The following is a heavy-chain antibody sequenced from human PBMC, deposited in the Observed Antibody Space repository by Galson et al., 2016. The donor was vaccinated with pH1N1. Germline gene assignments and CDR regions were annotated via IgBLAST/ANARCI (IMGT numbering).Heavy chain of an antibody. V-gene: IGHV3-33*01. J-gene: IGHJ4*02. CDR2: IWYDGSNK. CDR3: ATPMDYSDHVLNY. Sequence: SLRLSCAASGFTFSSYGMHWVRQAPGKGLERVAVIWYDGSNKYYADSVKGRFTISRDNSKNTLYLQMNSLRAEDTAVYYCATPMDYSDHVLNYRGQGAQVTFSS. D-gene: IGHD4-17*01. CDR1: GFTFSSYG.